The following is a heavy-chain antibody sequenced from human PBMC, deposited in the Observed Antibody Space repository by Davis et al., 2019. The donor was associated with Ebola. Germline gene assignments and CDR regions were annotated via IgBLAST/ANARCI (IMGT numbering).Heavy chain of an antibody. CDR3: AKDGWSGGGGGIDQ. D-gene: IGHD2-15*01. CDR2: IWHDGSHT. J-gene: IGHJ5*02. V-gene: IGHV3-30*02. CDR1: GFPFSIYG. Sequence: GESLKISCAASGFPFSIYGMHWVRQPPGKGLEWAAAIWHDGSHTYYGDSVKGRFAISRDNSRNTLFLLMNDLRDEDTGVYYCAKDGWSGGGGGIDQWGQGTLVIVFS.